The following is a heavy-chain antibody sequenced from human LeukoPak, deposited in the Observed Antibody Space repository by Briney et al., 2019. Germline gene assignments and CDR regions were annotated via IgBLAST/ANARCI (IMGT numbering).Heavy chain of an antibody. V-gene: IGHV3-7*01. Sequence: QSGGSLRLSCGASGFTFSSYWMSWARHATGKGLEWVANIKQDGSEKYYVDSVKGRLTLSRDNAKNSLYLQMHSLRGEDTAVYYCARDNCGDCYPRAPALYGGQGTLPTVSS. CDR3: ARDNCGDCYPRAPALY. CDR2: IKQDGSEK. CDR1: GFTFSSYW. D-gene: IGHD2-21*02. J-gene: IGHJ4*02.